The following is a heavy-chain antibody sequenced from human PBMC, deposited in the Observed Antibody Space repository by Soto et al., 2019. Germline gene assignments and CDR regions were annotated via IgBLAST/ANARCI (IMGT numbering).Heavy chain of an antibody. J-gene: IGHJ6*02. CDR3: ARHVDYYYGMDV. V-gene: IGHV5-51*01. CDR1: GYTFTNYW. CDR2: IYGDDSDI. Sequence: GESLKISCKASGYTFTNYWIGWVRQMPGKGLEWMATIYGDDSDIRYSPSFQGQVTVSLDKSITTAYLQWSSLKASDTAMYYCARHVDYYYGMDVWGQGTTVTVSS.